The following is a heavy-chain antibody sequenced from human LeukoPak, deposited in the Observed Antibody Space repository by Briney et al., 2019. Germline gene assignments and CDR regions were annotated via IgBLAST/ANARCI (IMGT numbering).Heavy chain of an antibody. CDR1: GFTFSTYW. J-gene: IGHJ4*02. CDR2: IKEDGSET. Sequence: GGSPRLSCAASGFTFSTYWMTWARQAPGKGLEWVANIKEDGSETYYMDSAKGRFTISRDNAKNSLYLQMNSLRDEDTAVYYCARDSGRREDYWGQGILVTVSS. CDR3: ARDSGRREDY. V-gene: IGHV3-7*01. D-gene: IGHD1-1*01.